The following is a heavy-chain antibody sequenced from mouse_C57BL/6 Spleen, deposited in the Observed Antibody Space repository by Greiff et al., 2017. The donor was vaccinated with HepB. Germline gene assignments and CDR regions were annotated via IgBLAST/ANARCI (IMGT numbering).Heavy chain of an antibody. V-gene: IGHV1-82*01. Sequence: QVQLKQSGPELVKPGASVKISCKASGYAFSSSWMNWVKQRPGKGLEWIGRIYPGDGDTNYNGKFKGKATLTADKSSSTAYMQLSSLTSEDSAVYFCARTIITTVVATGDYWGQGTTLTVSS. CDR1: GYAFSSSW. CDR3: ARTIITTVVATGDY. J-gene: IGHJ2*01. D-gene: IGHD1-1*01. CDR2: IYPGDGDT.